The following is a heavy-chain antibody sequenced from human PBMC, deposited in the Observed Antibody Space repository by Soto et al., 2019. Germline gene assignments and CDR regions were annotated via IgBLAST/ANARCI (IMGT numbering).Heavy chain of an antibody. CDR3: SRAGDRSDSFHDYDMDV. D-gene: IGHD3-16*01. J-gene: IGHJ6*03. V-gene: IGHV3-33*01. CDR2: IWHDGKKE. Sequence: QVQVVESGGGVVQPGRSLRLSCAASGFTFSAYVMHWVRQAPGKGLEWVSVIWHDGKKEYYAESVKGRFTISRDNSKDTVYLQMQSLRAEDTGVYYCSRAGDRSDSFHDYDMDVWGKGTTVTVSS. CDR1: GFTFSAYV.